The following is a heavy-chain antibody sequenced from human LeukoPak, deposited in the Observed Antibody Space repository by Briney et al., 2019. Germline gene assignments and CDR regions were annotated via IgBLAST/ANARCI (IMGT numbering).Heavy chain of an antibody. CDR1: GFTFSSYA. V-gene: IGHV3-30-3*01. CDR3: ARAEGSWYFHY. D-gene: IGHD6-13*01. Sequence: GGFLRLSCAASGFTFSSYAMHWVRQAPGKGLEWVAVISYDGSNKYYADSVKGRFTISRDNSKNTLYLQMNSLRAEDTAVYYCARAEGSWYFHYWGQGTLVTVSS. CDR2: ISYDGSNK. J-gene: IGHJ4*02.